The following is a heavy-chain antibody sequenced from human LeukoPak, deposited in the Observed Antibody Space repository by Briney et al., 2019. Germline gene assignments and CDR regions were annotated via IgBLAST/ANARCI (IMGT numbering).Heavy chain of an antibody. V-gene: IGHV4-59*01. CDR3: ARDPTLRI. Sequence: SETLSLTCTVSGGSISSYYWSWIRQPPGKGLEWIGYIYHSGSTNYNPSLKSRVTISVDTSKNQFSLKLSSVTAADTAVYYCARDPTLRIWGQGTLVTVSS. J-gene: IGHJ4*02. D-gene: IGHD1-14*01. CDR2: IYHSGST. CDR1: GGSISSYY.